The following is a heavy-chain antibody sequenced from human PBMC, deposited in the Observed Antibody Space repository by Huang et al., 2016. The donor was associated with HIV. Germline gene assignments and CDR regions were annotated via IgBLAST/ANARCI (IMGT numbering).Heavy chain of an antibody. CDR2: ITHGGNR. D-gene: IGHD6-13*01. V-gene: IGHV4-34*02. J-gene: IGHJ6*03. CDR3: VSGQQASRTNRWYEHSRLYYYMDL. Sequence: VHLQQWGAGLLKPSATLSLTCGVVGGSLSGSYWSWIRQTPGKGLEWVGEITHGGNRKCHPAFETRVTMSVDTSKNHFSLRLPSAPAAATAVYSCVSGQQASRTNRWYEHSRLYYYMDLWGDGTTFIVSS. CDR1: GGSLSGSY.